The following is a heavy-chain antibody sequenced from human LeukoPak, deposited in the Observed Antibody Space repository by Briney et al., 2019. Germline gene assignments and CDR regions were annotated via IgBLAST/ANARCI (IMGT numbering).Heavy chain of an antibody. V-gene: IGHV1-8*01. CDR1: GYTFTSYD. D-gene: IGHD2-15*01. CDR3: ARRHGRCSDGSCYYPDY. CDR2: MNPNSGNT. Sequence: ATVKVSCKASGYTFTSYDINWVRQATGQGLEWMGWMNPNSGNTGYAQKFQGRVTMTRNTSISTAYMELSSLRSEDTAVYYCARRHGRCSDGSCYYPDYWGQGTLVTVSS. J-gene: IGHJ4*02.